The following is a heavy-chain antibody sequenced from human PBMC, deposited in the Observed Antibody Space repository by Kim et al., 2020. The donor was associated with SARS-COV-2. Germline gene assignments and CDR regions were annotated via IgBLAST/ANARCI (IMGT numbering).Heavy chain of an antibody. CDR2: IIPIFGTA. V-gene: IGHV1-69*13. CDR1: GGTFSSYA. D-gene: IGHD1-26*01. CDR3: ARDEEGATMAGGINYYYGMDV. J-gene: IGHJ6*02. Sequence: SVKVSCKASGGTFSSYAISWVRQAPGQGLEWMGGIIPIFGTANYAQKFQGRVTITADESTSTAYMELSSLRSEDTAVYYCARDEEGATMAGGINYYYGMDVWGQGTTVTVSS.